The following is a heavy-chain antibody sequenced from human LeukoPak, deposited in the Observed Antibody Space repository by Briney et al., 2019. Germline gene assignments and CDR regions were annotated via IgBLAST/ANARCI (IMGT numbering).Heavy chain of an antibody. Sequence: GGSLRLSCAASGFTFSSYSMNWVRQAPGKGLEWVSSIGSSSSYIYYADSVKGRFTISRDNAKNSLYLQMNSLRAEDTAVYYCARDSAARPPFDPWGQGTLVTVSS. CDR1: GFTFSSYS. J-gene: IGHJ5*02. V-gene: IGHV3-21*01. D-gene: IGHD6-6*01. CDR3: ARDSAARPPFDP. CDR2: IGSSSSYI.